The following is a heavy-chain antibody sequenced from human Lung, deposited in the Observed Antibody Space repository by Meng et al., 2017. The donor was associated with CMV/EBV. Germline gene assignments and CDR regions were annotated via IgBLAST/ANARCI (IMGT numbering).Heavy chain of an antibody. CDR2: MSFDGGNI. D-gene: IGHD2-8*01. V-gene: IGHV3-30-3*01. Sequence: SCAASGFTFSRYAMHWVRQAQRKGLEWVALMSFDGGNIQYTDALKGRFTISRDNSKNVLYLEMNSLRLEDTAVYYFARDGDYCTDGTCYFDYWGQGXLVTVSS. CDR3: ARDGDYCTDGTCYFDY. J-gene: IGHJ4*02. CDR1: GFTFSRYA.